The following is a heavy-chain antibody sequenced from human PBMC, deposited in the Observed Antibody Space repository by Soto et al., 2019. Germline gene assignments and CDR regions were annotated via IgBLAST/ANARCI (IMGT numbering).Heavy chain of an antibody. Sequence: QVQLVQSGAEVKKPGSSVKVSCKASGGTFSSYAISWVRQAPGQGLEWMGGIIPIFGTANYAQKFQGRVTITADEATSTAYMALSSLRSADTAVYYCARRSIAARPPEGWFDPWGQGTLVTVSS. CDR3: ARRSIAARPPEGWFDP. CDR2: IIPIFGTA. J-gene: IGHJ5*02. D-gene: IGHD6-6*01. V-gene: IGHV1-69*01. CDR1: GGTFSSYA.